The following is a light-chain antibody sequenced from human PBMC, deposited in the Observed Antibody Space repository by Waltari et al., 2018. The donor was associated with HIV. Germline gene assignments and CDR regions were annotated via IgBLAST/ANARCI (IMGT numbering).Light chain of an antibody. V-gene: IGLV1-47*01. CDR1: RSNIGSNS. J-gene: IGLJ3*02. CDR2: GNN. Sequence: QSVLTQPPSASGTPGQRVTFSCSGARSNIGSNSVYWYQKLPGTAPKLLMYGNNERPSGVPDRFSGSKSATSASLAISGLRSEDEAEYYCATWDDSLSGLWVFGGGTKLTVL. CDR3: ATWDDSLSGLWV.